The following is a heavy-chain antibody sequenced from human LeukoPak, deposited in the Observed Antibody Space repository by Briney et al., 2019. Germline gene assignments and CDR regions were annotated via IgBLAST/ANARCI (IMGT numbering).Heavy chain of an antibody. CDR3: AKDNGWNDPNGAFDI. D-gene: IGHD1-1*01. Sequence: PGGSLRLSCAASGFTFSSYWMHWVRQAPGKGLVWVSRINSDGSSTSYADSVKGRFTISRDNAKNSLYLQMNSLRAEDTALYYCAKDNGWNDPNGAFDIWGQGTMVTVSS. CDR2: INSDGSST. V-gene: IGHV3-74*01. CDR1: GFTFSSYW. J-gene: IGHJ3*02.